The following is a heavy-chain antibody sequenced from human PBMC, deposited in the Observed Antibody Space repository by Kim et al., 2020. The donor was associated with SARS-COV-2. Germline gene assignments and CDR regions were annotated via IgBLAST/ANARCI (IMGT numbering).Heavy chain of an antibody. J-gene: IGHJ6*02. CDR2: IYPGDSDT. D-gene: IGHD3-10*01. CDR1: GYSFTSYW. V-gene: IGHV5-51*01. Sequence: GESLKISCKGSGYSFTSYWIGWVRQMPGKGLEWMGIIYPGDSDTRYSPSFQGQVTISADKSISTAYLQWSSLKAPDTAMYYCARHTYYYGSGSYYPGGMDVWGQGTTVTVSS. CDR3: ARHTYYYGSGSYYPGGMDV.